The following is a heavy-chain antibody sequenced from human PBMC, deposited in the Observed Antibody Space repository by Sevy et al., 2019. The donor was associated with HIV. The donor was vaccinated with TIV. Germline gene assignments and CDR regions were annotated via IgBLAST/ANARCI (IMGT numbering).Heavy chain of an antibody. CDR3: GEVYFDTSFDP. V-gene: IGHV3-23*01. CDR1: GFTFSTFA. CDR2: ISGNGAST. D-gene: IGHD3-22*01. J-gene: IGHJ5*02. Sequence: GGSLRLSCAASGFTFSTFAMSWVRQAPGKGLEWVSAISGNGASTYYADSVKGRLTISRDKSKNTLYLQLNSLRDEDTAVYYCGEVYFDTSFDPWGQGTLVTVSS.